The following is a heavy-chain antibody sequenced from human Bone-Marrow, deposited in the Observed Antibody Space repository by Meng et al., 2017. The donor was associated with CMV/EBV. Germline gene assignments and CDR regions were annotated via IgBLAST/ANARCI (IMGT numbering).Heavy chain of an antibody. Sequence: ASVKVSCKASGYTFTGYYMHWVRQAPGQGLEWMGWINPNSGGTNYAQKFQGRVTKTRDTSISTAYMELSRLRSDDTAVYYCARFFVGASDYYGMAVWGQGTTVTGAS. V-gene: IGHV1-2*02. CDR1: GYTFTGYY. CDR2: INPNSGGT. D-gene: IGHD1-26*01. J-gene: IGHJ6*02. CDR3: ARFFVGASDYYGMAV.